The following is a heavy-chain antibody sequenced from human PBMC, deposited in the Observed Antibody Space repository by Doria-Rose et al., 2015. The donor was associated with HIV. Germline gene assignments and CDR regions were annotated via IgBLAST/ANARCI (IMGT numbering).Heavy chain of an antibody. CDR3: ATTWSGYYLDY. V-gene: IGHV1-69*09. D-gene: IGHD3-3*01. CDR1: GGTFSRYP. Sequence: VQLVQSGAEVKKPGSSVKVSCKASGGTFSRYPISWVRQAPGQGLEWVGRIIPVLGIRNYAQKFQGRVTITADESTSTAYIELSNLRSEDTAVYYCATTWSGYYLDYWGQGTLVTVSS. J-gene: IGHJ4*02. CDR2: IIPVLGIR.